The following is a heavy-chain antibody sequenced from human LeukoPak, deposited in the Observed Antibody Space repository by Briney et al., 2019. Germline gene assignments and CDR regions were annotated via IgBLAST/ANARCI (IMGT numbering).Heavy chain of an antibody. D-gene: IGHD3-10*01. CDR3: ARDFPPTNYYGSGSASLYGMDA. J-gene: IGHJ6*02. CDR2: IYHSGST. Sequence: SGTLSLTCAVSGGSISSSNWWSWVRQPAGKGLEWIGEIYHSGSTNYNPSLKSRVTISVDKSKNQFSLKLSSVTAADTAVYYCARDFPPTNYYGSGSASLYGMDAWGQGTTVTVSS. V-gene: IGHV4-4*02. CDR1: GGSISSSNW.